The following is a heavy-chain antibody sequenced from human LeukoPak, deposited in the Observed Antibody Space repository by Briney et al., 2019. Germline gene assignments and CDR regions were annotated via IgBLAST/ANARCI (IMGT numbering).Heavy chain of an antibody. CDR3: ARQGYYDFWSGSTGAPLDY. J-gene: IGHJ4*02. V-gene: IGHV4-30-2*01. CDR1: GGSISSGGYS. D-gene: IGHD3-3*01. Sequence: PSETLSLTCAVSGGSISSGGYSWSWIRQPPGKGLEWIGYIYHSGSTYYNPSLKSRVTISVDRSKNQFSLKLSSVTAADTAVYYCARQGYYDFWSGSTGAPLDYWGQGTLVTVSS. CDR2: IYHSGST.